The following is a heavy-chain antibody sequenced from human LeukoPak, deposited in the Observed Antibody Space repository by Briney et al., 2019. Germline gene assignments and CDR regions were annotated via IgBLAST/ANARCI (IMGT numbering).Heavy chain of an antibody. D-gene: IGHD3-22*01. CDR1: GFTFSSYE. CDR2: ISGSGSTT. CDR3: AKKIGGHYCYDY. Sequence: GGSLRLSCAASGFTFSSYEMNWVRQAPGKGLEWVSAISGSGSTTYYADSVKGRFTISKDNSKNTLYLQMNSLRAEDTAVYYCAKKIGGHYCYDYWGQGTLVTVSS. J-gene: IGHJ4*02. V-gene: IGHV3-23*01.